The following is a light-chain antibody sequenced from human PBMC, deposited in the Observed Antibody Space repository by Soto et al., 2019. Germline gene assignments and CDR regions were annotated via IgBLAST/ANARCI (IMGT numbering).Light chain of an antibody. CDR1: QSVNSR. CDR3: QQYFTSPIT. Sequence: SVLTQSPGTLALTAGERGPRSRRSSQSVNSRLAWYQHKPGQAPRLLISGASNRASGIPARFSAWGSGTDFTLTISRVDPADFAFYYCQQYFTSPITVGQGTRLEI. J-gene: IGKJ5*01. V-gene: IGKV3-20*01. CDR2: GAS.